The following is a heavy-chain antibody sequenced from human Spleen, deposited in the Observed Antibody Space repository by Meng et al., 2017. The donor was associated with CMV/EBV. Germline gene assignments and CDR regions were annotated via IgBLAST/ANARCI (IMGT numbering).Heavy chain of an antibody. D-gene: IGHD3-3*01. CDR3: ARDRGTIFGVVSYYFDY. V-gene: IGHV1-2*02. Sequence: ASVKVSCKASGYTFTGYYMHWVRQAPGQGLEWMGWINPNSGGTNYAQKFQGRVTMTRDTSISTAYMELRSLRSDDTAVYYCARDRGTIFGVVSYYFDYWGQGTLVTVSS. CDR2: INPNSGGT. J-gene: IGHJ4*02. CDR1: GYTFTGYY.